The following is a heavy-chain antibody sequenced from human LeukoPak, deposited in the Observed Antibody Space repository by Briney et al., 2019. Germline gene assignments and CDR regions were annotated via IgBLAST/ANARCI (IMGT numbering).Heavy chain of an antibody. D-gene: IGHD2/OR15-2a*01. CDR2: INHSGST. CDR1: GGSFSGYY. V-gene: IGHV4-34*01. Sequence: SETLSLACAVYGGSFSGYYWSWIRQPPGKGLEWIGEINHSGSTNYNPSLKSRVTISLDTSKNQFSLKLSSVTAADTAVYYCAGHHPRNTVDFWGQGTLVTVSS. CDR3: AGHHPRNTVDF. J-gene: IGHJ4*02.